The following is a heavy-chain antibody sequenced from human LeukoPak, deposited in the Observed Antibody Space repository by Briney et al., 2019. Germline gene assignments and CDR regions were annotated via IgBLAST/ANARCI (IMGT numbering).Heavy chain of an antibody. D-gene: IGHD4-17*01. Sequence: ASVKVSCKASGYIFTSYAMNWVRQAPGQGLEWMGWINTNSGGTNYAQKVQGRVTMSRDTAISTAYMELSRLRSDDTAGYYCATHLYDYGDYHHFDYWGQGTLVTVSS. CDR3: ATHLYDYGDYHHFDY. J-gene: IGHJ4*02. V-gene: IGHV1-2*02. CDR1: GYIFTSYA. CDR2: INTNSGGT.